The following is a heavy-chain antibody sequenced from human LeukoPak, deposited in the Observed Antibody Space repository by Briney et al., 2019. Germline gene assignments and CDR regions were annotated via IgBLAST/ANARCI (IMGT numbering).Heavy chain of an antibody. J-gene: IGHJ4*02. CDR2: IKQDGSEK. D-gene: IGHD2-2*01. CDR3: ARDRFDCSSTSCYSPFDY. V-gene: IGHV3-7*01. CDR1: GFTFSSYW. Sequence: GGSLRLSCAASGFTFSSYWMSWVRQAPGKGLEWVANIKQDGSEKYYVDSVKGRFTISRDNAKNSLYLQMNSLRAEDTAVYYCARDRFDCSSTSCYSPFDYWGQGTLVTVSS.